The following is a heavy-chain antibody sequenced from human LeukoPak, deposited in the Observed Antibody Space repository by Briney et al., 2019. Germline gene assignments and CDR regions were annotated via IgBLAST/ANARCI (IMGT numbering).Heavy chain of an antibody. Sequence: GGSLRLSCAASGFTFSSHAMNWVRQAPGKGLEWVSSIGGIGASTYYADSVKGRFTISRDDSKNTLYLQMNSLRAEDTALYYCAKAAYGDYVNWFDPWGQGILVIVSS. CDR3: AKAAYGDYVNWFDP. D-gene: IGHD4-17*01. CDR1: GFTFSSHA. V-gene: IGHV3-23*01. CDR2: IGGIGAST. J-gene: IGHJ5*02.